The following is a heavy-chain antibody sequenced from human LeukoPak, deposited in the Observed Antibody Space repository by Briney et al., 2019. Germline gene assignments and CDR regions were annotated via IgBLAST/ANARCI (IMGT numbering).Heavy chain of an antibody. CDR1: GFSFSSYA. CDR2: SSGSGDSA. V-gene: IGHV3-23*01. D-gene: IGHD6-13*01. J-gene: IGHJ4*02. Sequence: GGTLRLSCEATGFSFSSYAMSWVRQAPGEGLEWVSASSGSGDSADYADAVKGRFTISRDNSKSTLYLQMTSLRVDDTAVYYCAKRATAGGFDSWGQGTLVTVSS. CDR3: AKRATAGGFDS.